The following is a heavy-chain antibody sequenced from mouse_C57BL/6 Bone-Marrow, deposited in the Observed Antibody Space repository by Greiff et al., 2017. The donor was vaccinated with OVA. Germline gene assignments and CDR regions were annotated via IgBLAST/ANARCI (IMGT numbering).Heavy chain of an antibody. Sequence: VQLQQSGAELVKPGASVKLSCKASGYTFTSYWMQWVKQRPGQGLEWIGEIDPSDSYTNYNQKFKGKATLTVDTSSSTAYMQLSSLTSEDSAVYYCARGDYGNLDYWGQGTTLTVSS. CDR1: GYTFTSYW. CDR2: IDPSDSYT. D-gene: IGHD2-1*01. CDR3: ARGDYGNLDY. V-gene: IGHV1-50*01. J-gene: IGHJ2*01.